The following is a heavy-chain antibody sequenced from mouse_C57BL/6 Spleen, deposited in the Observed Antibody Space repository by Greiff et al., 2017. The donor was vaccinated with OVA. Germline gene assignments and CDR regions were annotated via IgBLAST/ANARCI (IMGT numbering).Heavy chain of an antibody. CDR3: ARRYYDLGAVDY. Sequence: VQLQQPGAELVMPGASVKLSCKASGYTFTSYWMHWVKQRPGQGLEWIGEIDPSDSYTNYNQKFKGKSTLTVDKSSSTAYMQLSSLTSEDSAVYYCARRYYDLGAVDYWGQGTTLTVSS. V-gene: IGHV1-69*01. CDR1: GYTFTSYW. J-gene: IGHJ2*01. CDR2: IDPSDSYT. D-gene: IGHD2-4*01.